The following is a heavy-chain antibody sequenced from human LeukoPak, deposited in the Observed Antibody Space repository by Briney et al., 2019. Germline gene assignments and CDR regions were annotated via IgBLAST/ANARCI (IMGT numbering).Heavy chain of an antibody. J-gene: IGHJ4*02. V-gene: IGHV3-74*01. CDR3: TRGGVDY. D-gene: IGHD3-16*01. Sequence: GGSLRLSCAASGFTFSNYWMHWVRQAPGKGLVWVSRINSDGGTTTYADSVTGRFTISRDNAKNTVYLQMNSLRAEDTAVYYCTRGGVDYWGQGTLVTVSS. CDR1: GFTFSNYW. CDR2: INSDGGTT.